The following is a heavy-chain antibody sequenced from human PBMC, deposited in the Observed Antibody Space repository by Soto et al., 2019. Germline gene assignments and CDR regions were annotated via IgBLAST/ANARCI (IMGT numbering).Heavy chain of an antibody. J-gene: IGHJ6*03. CDR3: ARVIGLAAGYYYYYMDV. D-gene: IGHD3-9*01. CDR2: INSDGSST. CDR1: GFTFSSYW. V-gene: IGHV3-74*01. Sequence: RGSLRLSCAASGFTFSSYWMHWVRQAPGKGLVWVSRINSDGSSTSYADSVKGRFTISRDNAKNTLYLQMNSLRAEDTAVYYCARVIGLAAGYYYYYMDVWGKGTTVTVSS.